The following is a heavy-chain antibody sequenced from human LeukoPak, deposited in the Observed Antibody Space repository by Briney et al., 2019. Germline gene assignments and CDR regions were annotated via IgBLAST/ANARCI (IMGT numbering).Heavy chain of an antibody. J-gene: IGHJ4*02. V-gene: IGHV3-33*08. CDR3: ARGGEMATQLFFYLDY. D-gene: IGHD5-24*01. CDR1: GFTFSSYG. CDR2: IRYDGSNK. Sequence: GRSLRLSCAASGFTFSSYGMHWVRQAPGKGLEWVAFIRYDGSNKYYADSVKGRFTISRDNSKNTLYLQMNSLRAEDTAVYYCARGGEMATQLFFYLDYWGQGTLVTVSS.